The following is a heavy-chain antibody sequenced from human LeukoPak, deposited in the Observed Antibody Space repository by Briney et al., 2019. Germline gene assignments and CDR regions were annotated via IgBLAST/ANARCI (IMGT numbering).Heavy chain of an antibody. CDR1: GFTFNSYS. V-gene: IGHV3-21*01. D-gene: IGHD3-22*01. J-gene: IGHJ4*02. CDR2: ISSSSRFI. CDR3: ANPDYDSSTYVGDY. Sequence: GGSLRLSCAASGFTFNSYSMNWFRQAPGRGLEWVSSISSSSRFIYYADSVKGRFTISRGNAKNSLYLQMTSLRAADTAVYYCANPDYDSSTYVGDYWGQGTLVTVSS.